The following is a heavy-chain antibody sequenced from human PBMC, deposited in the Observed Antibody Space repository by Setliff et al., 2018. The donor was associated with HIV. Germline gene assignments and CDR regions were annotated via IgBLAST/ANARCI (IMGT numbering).Heavy chain of an antibody. CDR3: ARTSYNFWGGPDS. CDR2: IYYSGST. Sequence: SETLSLTCTVSGGSISSHYWSWIRQPPGKGLEWIGTIYYSGSTNYNPSLKSRVTISVDTSKNRFSLRLSSVSAADTAVYYCARTSYNFWGGPDSWGQGTLVTVSS. CDR1: GGSISSHY. J-gene: IGHJ4*02. V-gene: IGHV4-59*08. D-gene: IGHD3-3*01.